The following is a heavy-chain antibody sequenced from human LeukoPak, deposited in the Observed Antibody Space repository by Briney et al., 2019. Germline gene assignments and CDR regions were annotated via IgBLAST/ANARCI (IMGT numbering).Heavy chain of an antibody. V-gene: IGHV3-23*01. CDR3: AKADNVEMATSCDY. Sequence: GGSLRLSCAASGFTSSSYAMSWVRQAPGKVLEWVSAISGSGGSTYYADPVKGRFTISRDNSKNTLYLQMNSLRAEDTAVYYCAKADNVEMATSCDYWGQGTLVTVSS. D-gene: IGHD5-24*01. J-gene: IGHJ4*02. CDR1: GFTSSSYA. CDR2: ISGSGGST.